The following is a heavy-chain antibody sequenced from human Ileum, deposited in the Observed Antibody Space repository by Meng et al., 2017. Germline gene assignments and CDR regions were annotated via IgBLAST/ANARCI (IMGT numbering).Heavy chain of an antibody. V-gene: IGHV3-74*03. J-gene: IGHJ5*02. CDR1: GFTFSSSW. CDR3: ARSDWFDP. Sequence: EVHLVQSGGGLVQPGGSLRLACTASGFTFSSSWMHWVRQVPGKGLVWVSRIKYDGSITMYADFVKGRFTISRDNAKNTLYLQMNNLRAEDTAVYYCARSDWFDPWGQGTLVTVSS. CDR2: IKYDGSIT.